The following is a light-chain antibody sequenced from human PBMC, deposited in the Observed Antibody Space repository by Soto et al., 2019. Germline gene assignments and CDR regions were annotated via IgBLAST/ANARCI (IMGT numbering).Light chain of an antibody. J-gene: IGLJ1*01. V-gene: IGLV2-14*03. CDR3: SSYTSSNTPYV. CDR1: SRDVGAYDY. Sequence: QSALTQPASVSGSPGQSITISCTGTSRDVGAYDYVSWYLQYPDKAPQLLIYYVDHRPSGVSSRFSGSKSGNTASLTISGLQADDEANYYCSSYTSSNTPYVFGTGTKVTVL. CDR2: YVD.